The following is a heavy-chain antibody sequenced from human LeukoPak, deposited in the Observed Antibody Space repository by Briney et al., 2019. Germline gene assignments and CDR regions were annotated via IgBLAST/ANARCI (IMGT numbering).Heavy chain of an antibody. Sequence: ASVKLSCKASVYTFTSYDMHWVRQAPGQRLEWMGWINAGNGNTKYSEEFEGRVTITRDTYASTAYMELSSLRSEDTAVYYCAREIGPIQLHLWGSAFDYWGQGTLVTVSS. J-gene: IGHJ4*02. CDR3: AREIGPIQLHLWGSAFDY. CDR1: VYTFTSYD. D-gene: IGHD5-18*01. V-gene: IGHV1-3*03. CDR2: INAGNGNT.